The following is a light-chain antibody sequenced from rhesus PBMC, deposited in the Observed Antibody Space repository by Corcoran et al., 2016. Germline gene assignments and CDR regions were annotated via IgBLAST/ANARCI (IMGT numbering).Light chain of an antibody. J-gene: IGKJ2*01. CDR1: QDITND. CDR3: QHYNTIPHS. Sequence: DIQMTQSPSSLSASVGDRVTITCRASQDITNDLAWYQQKPGKSPKLLIYESSSLQGAIPSRFSGTGSWTDFTLTIRSLQPEDFSTYSFQHYNTIPHSFGQGTKVEIK. V-gene: IGKV1-25*01. CDR2: ESS.